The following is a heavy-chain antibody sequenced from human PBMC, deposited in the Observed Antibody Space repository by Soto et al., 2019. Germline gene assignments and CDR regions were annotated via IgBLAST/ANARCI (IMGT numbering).Heavy chain of an antibody. D-gene: IGHD2-8*02. J-gene: IGHJ6*02. CDR1: GYSFTSYG. Sequence: ASVKVSCKASGYSFTSYGIAWVRQAPGQGPEWMGWISPHNGRTNYAENVKGRVVMTTDISTNTIFLELRSLRFDDTAMYYCGRCRTDSYAMDVWGQGTTVTVSS. V-gene: IGHV1-18*01. CDR3: GRCRTDSYAMDV. CDR2: ISPHNGRT.